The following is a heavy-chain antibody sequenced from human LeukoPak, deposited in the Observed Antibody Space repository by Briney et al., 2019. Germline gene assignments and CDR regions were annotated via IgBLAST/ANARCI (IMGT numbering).Heavy chain of an antibody. CDR1: GFTFSSYA. CDR3: AREGDEGYLFDY. CDR2: ISYDGSNK. Sequence: PGGSLRLSCAASGFTFSSYAMHWVRQAPGKGLEWVAVISYDGSNKYYADSVKGRFTISRDNSKNTLYLQMNSLRAEDTAVYYCAREGDEGYLFDYWGQGTLVTVSS. J-gene: IGHJ4*02. V-gene: IGHV3-30-3*01. D-gene: IGHD5-24*01.